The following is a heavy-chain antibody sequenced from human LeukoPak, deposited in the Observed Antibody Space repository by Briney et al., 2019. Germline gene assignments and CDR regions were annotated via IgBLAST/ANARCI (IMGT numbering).Heavy chain of an antibody. Sequence: GRSLRLSCAASGFTFSSYAMHWVRQAPGKGLEWVAVISYDGSNKYYADSVKSRFTISRDNSKNTLYLQMNSLRAEDTAVYYCARAPDSSSFDYWGQGTLVTVSS. CDR1: GFTFSSYA. CDR2: ISYDGSNK. CDR3: ARAPDSSSFDY. V-gene: IGHV3-30*01. J-gene: IGHJ4*02. D-gene: IGHD6-6*01.